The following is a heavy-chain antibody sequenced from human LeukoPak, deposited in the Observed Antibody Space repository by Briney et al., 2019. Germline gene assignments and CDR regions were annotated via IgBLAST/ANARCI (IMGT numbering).Heavy chain of an antibody. Sequence: GASVKVSCKASGYAFTGYYMHWVRQAPGQGLEWMGRINSNNGGTNYAQKFQGRVTMTRDTSISTAYMELSSLRSDDAAVYYCARTGGYSGYDTPDYWGQGTLVTVSS. CDR2: INSNNGGT. J-gene: IGHJ4*02. CDR1: GYAFTGYY. D-gene: IGHD5-12*01. CDR3: ARTGGYSGYDTPDY. V-gene: IGHV1-2*06.